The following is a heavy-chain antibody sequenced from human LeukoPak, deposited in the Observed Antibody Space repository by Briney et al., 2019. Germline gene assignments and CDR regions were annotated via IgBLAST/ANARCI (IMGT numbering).Heavy chain of an antibody. V-gene: IGHV3-30*04. Sequence: GGSLRLSCAASGFTFSSYAMHWVRQAPGKGLEWVAVIPYDGSNKYYADSVKGRFTISRDNSKNTLYLQMNSLRAEDTAVYYCANGIKDYWGQGTLVTVSS. CDR2: IPYDGSNK. CDR3: ANGIKDY. D-gene: IGHD3-10*01. J-gene: IGHJ4*02. CDR1: GFTFSSYA.